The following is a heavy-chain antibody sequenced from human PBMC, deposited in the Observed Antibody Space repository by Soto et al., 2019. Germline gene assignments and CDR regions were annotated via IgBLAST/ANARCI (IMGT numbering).Heavy chain of an antibody. D-gene: IGHD3-22*01. V-gene: IGHV3-23*01. J-gene: IGHJ6*02. Sequence: GGSLRLSCAASGFTFSSYAMSWVRQAPGTGLEWVSAISGSGGSTYYADSVKGRFTISRDNSKNTLYLQMNSLRAEDTAVYYCATPGGDSSGYYYYYYGMDVWGQGTTVTVSS. CDR3: ATPGGDSSGYYYYYYGMDV. CDR1: GFTFSSYA. CDR2: ISGSGGST.